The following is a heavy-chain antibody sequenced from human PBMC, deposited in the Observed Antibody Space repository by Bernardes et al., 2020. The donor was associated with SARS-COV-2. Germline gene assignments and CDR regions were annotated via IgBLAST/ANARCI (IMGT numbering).Heavy chain of an antibody. J-gene: IGHJ5*02. Sequence: GGSLRLSCAASGLTFSTYSMNWVRQAPGKGLEWVSSISSSSSYIYYADSVKGRFTISRDDAKNSLYLQMNSLRAEDTAVYYCAREAYYDLGPWGQGTLVTGSA. CDR3: AREAYYDLGP. CDR2: ISSSSSYI. CDR1: GLTFSTYS. V-gene: IGHV3-21*01. D-gene: IGHD3-22*01.